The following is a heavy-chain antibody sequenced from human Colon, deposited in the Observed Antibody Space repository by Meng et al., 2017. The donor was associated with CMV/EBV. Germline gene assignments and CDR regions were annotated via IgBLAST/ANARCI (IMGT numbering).Heavy chain of an antibody. CDR2: IRHSGSTSY. CDR3: AGGSYQAWELLHY. Sequence: RRQWGPGLLQPLQSPSPPCAVYGGFCSEYYWSSIRHPPGRGLEWIGEIRHSGSTSYSYNSSLKSRVTISIDTSKNQFSLELTSVTAADTAVYYCAGGSYQAWELLHYWGQGTLVTVSS. CDR1: GGFCSEYY. J-gene: IGHJ4*02. D-gene: IGHD1-26*01. V-gene: IGHV4-34*01.